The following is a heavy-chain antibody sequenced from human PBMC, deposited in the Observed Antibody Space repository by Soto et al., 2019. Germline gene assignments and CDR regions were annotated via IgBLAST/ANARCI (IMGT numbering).Heavy chain of an antibody. V-gene: IGHV4-59*01. CDR3: AGFGVAHPGRRDV. CDR2: IYYSGST. Sequence: SETLSLTCTVSGGSISSYYWSWIRQPPGKGLEWIGYIYYSGSTNYNPSLKSRVTISVDTSKNQFSLKLSSVTAADTAVYYCAGFGVAHPGRRDVWGQGTTATVS. CDR1: GGSISSYY. D-gene: IGHD3-3*01. J-gene: IGHJ6*02.